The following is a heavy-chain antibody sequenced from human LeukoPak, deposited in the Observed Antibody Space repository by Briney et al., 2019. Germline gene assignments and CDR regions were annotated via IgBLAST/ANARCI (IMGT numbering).Heavy chain of an antibody. CDR2: ISGSGGST. V-gene: IGHV3-23*01. CDR3: AKDLKRSSSPFEY. Sequence: GGSLRLSCVASGFSFTTHAKGWVRQAPGEGLEWVSHISGSGGSTKYSGSVKGRFTISRDNSKNTLYLQMNSLRAEDTAVYYCAKDLKRSSSPFEYWGQGTLVTVSS. CDR1: GFSFTTHA. J-gene: IGHJ4*02. D-gene: IGHD6-13*01.